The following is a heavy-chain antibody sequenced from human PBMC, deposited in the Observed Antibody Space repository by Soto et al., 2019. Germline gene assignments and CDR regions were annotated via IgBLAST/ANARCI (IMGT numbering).Heavy chain of an antibody. CDR1: GYTFTSYY. Sequence: ASVKVSCKASGYTFTSYYMHWVRQAPGQGLEWMGIINPSGGSTSYAQKFQGRVTMTRDTSTSTVYMELSSLRSEDTAVYYCARGGPHYDILTGLQDYYYGMDVWGQGTTVTVSS. D-gene: IGHD3-9*01. V-gene: IGHV1-46*01. J-gene: IGHJ6*02. CDR3: ARGGPHYDILTGLQDYYYGMDV. CDR2: INPSGGST.